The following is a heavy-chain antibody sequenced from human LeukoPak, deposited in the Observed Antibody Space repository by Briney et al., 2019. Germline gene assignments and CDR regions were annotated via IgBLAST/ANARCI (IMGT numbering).Heavy chain of an antibody. CDR3: ARQALGLWLSPVGWFDP. V-gene: IGHV1-2*02. CDR1: GYAFSAYY. Sequence: GASVKVSCKASGYAFSAYYMHWVRQAPGQGLEWMGWLNPQTGDTHFAQKFQGRVTMTRDTSISTAYMELNRLRSDDTAVYYCARQALGLWLSPVGWFDPWGQGTLVTASS. D-gene: IGHD2-21*01. J-gene: IGHJ5*02. CDR2: LNPQTGDT.